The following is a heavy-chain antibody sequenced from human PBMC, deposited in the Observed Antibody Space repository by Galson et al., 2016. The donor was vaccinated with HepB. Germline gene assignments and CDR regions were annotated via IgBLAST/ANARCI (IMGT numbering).Heavy chain of an antibody. CDR1: GFTFSNYN. Sequence: SLRLSCAASGFTFSNYNINWVCQAPGKGLEWVSSISSSSTYIYYADSVKGRLTISRDNAKNSLYLEMNSLRAEDTAMYYCARDFPPGITSPNYYYYYGMDVWGQETTVTVSS. D-gene: IGHD3-16*01. V-gene: IGHV3-21*01. CDR2: ISSSSTYI. CDR3: ARDFPPGITSPNYYYYYGMDV. J-gene: IGHJ6*02.